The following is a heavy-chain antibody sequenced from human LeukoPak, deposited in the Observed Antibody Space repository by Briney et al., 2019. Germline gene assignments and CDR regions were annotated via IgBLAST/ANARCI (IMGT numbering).Heavy chain of an antibody. CDR1: GFAFNTYT. J-gene: IGHJ4*02. V-gene: IGHV3-30*04. CDR2: ISYDGGND. D-gene: IGHD3-10*01. Sequence: GRSLRLSCAASGFAFNTYTIHWVRQAPGKGLEWVAVISYDGGNDYYADSVKGRFTISRDNSKNTLYLQMNSLRPEDTAVYYCATVFGYDGSGSSDYWGQGALVTVSS. CDR3: ATVFGYDGSGSSDY.